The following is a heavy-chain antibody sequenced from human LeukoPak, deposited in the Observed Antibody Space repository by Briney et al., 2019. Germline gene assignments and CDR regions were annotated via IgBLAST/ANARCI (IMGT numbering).Heavy chain of an antibody. CDR2: ISAYNAYT. CDR3: ARDVLHRIHYDSSAYYPGSSY. J-gene: IGHJ4*02. CDR1: GYTFTNYA. Sequence: VASVKVSCKASGYTFTNYAMHWVRQAPGQGLEWMGWISAYNAYTYYAQKLQGRVTMTTDTSTSTAYMELRSLRSDDTAVYYCARDVLHRIHYDSSAYYPGSSYWGQGTLVTVSS. D-gene: IGHD3-22*01. V-gene: IGHV1-18*01.